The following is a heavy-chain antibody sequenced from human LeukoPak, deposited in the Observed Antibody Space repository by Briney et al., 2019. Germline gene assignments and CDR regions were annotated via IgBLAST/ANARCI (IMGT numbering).Heavy chain of an antibody. CDR2: INHSGST. D-gene: IGHD2-15*01. J-gene: IGHJ5*02. CDR3: ARGLSDCSGGSCYVGWFDP. CDR1: GGSFSGYY. Sequence: PSETLSLTCAVYGGSFSGYYWSWIRQPPGKGLEWIGEINHSGSTNYNPSLKSRVTISVDTSKNQFSLKPSSVTAADTAVYYCARGLSDCSGGSCYVGWFDPWGQGTLVTVSS. V-gene: IGHV4-34*01.